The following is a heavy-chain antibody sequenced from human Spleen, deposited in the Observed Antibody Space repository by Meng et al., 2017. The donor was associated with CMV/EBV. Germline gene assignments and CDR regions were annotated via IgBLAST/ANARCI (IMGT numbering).Heavy chain of an antibody. CDR2: INHSGST. CDR1: GGSFSGYY. J-gene: IGHJ3*01. Sequence: SETLSLTCAVYGGSFSGYYWSWIRQPPGKGLEWIGEINHSGSTNYNPSLKSRVTISVDTSKNQFSLKLNSVTAADTAIYYCARDYCSRTSCYLIAFDVWGQGTMVTVSS. CDR3: ARDYCSRTSCYLIAFDV. V-gene: IGHV4-34*01. D-gene: IGHD2-2*01.